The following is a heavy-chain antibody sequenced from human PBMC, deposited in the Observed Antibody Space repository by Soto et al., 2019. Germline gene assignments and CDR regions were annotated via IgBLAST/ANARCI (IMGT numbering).Heavy chain of an antibody. CDR1: GFTFSSYE. CDR2: ISSSGSTI. D-gene: IGHD1-26*01. Sequence: GGSLRLSCAASGFTFSSYEMNWVRQAPGKGLEWVSYISSSGSTIYYADSVKGRFTISRDNAKNSLYLQMNSPRAEDTAVYYCARGRWELAHFDYWGQGTLVTVSS. V-gene: IGHV3-48*03. J-gene: IGHJ4*02. CDR3: ARGRWELAHFDY.